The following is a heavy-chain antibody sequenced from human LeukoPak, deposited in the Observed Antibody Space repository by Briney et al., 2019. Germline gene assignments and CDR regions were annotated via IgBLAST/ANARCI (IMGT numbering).Heavy chain of an antibody. Sequence: ASVKVFCKASGYTFTGYYMHWVRRAPGQGLEWMGRINPNSGGTNYAQKFQGRVTMTRDTSISTAYMELSRLRSDDTAVYYCARVRIVVVVAAPFDPWGQGTLVTVSS. V-gene: IGHV1-2*06. CDR1: GYTFTGYY. D-gene: IGHD2-15*01. CDR3: ARVRIVVVVAAPFDP. J-gene: IGHJ5*02. CDR2: INPNSGGT.